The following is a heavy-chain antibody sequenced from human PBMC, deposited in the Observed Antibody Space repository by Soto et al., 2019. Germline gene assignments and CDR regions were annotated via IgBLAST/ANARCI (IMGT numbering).Heavy chain of an antibody. V-gene: IGHV4-30-4*08. CDR1: GGSISSGGYY. D-gene: IGHD1-1*01. CDR2: IYYSGST. CDR3: ARGRGTYRSFDY. Sequence: PSETLSLTCTVSGGSISSGGYYWSWIRQHPGKGLEWIGYIYYSGSTYYNPSLKSRVTISVDTSKNQFSLKLSSVTAADTAVYYCARGRGTYRSFDYWGQGTLVTVSS. J-gene: IGHJ4*02.